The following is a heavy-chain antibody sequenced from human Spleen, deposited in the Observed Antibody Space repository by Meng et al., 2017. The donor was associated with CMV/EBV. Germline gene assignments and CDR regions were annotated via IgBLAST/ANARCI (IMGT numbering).Heavy chain of an antibody. Sequence: CKASGYTFTSYDSNWVRQATGQGLEWMGWMNPNSGDTSYAQKFQGRVTMTRNTSISTAYMELSSLRSEDTAVYYCATELLGPVNGFDPWGQGTLVTVSS. CDR3: ATELLGPVNGFDP. CDR2: MNPNSGDT. CDR1: GYTFTSYD. J-gene: IGHJ5*02. D-gene: IGHD1-26*01. V-gene: IGHV1-8*01.